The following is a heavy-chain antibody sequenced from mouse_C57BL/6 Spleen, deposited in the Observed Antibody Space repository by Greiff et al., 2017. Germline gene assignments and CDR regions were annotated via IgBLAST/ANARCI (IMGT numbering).Heavy chain of an antibody. CDR2: IDPNSGGT. J-gene: IGHJ1*03. V-gene: IGHV1-72*01. CDR3: ARRYGSSYSYWYFDV. Sequence: VQLQQPGAELVKPGASVKLSCKASGYTFTSYWMHWVKQRPGRGLEWIGRIDPNSGGTKYNEKFKSKATLTVDKPSSTAYMQLSSLTSEDSAVSYCARRYGSSYSYWYFDVWGTGTTVTVSS. D-gene: IGHD1-1*01. CDR1: GYTFTSYW.